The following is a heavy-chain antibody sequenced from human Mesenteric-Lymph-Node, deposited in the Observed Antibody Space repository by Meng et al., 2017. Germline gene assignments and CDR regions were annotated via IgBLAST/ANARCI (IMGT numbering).Heavy chain of an antibody. CDR3: AKNVVRGPSDY. V-gene: IGHV1-8*01. D-gene: IGHD3-10*01. J-gene: IGHJ4*02. CDR2: MNPNSGNT. Sequence: ASVKVSCKASGYTFTSYDINWVRQATGQGLEWMGWMNPNSGNTGYAQKFQGRVTMTRSTSIRTAYMELSSLTSEDTAVYYCAKNVVRGPSDYWGQGTLVTVSS. CDR1: GYTFTSYD.